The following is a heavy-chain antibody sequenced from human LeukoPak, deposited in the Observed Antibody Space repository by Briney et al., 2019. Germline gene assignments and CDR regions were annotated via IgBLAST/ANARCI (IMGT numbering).Heavy chain of an antibody. CDR1: GFTFDDYA. J-gene: IGHJ6*02. Sequence: GRSLRLSCAASGFTFDDYAMRWVRQAPGKGLEWVSGISWNSGSIGYADSVKGRFTISRDNAKNSLYLQMNSLRAEDTALYYCAKALVRAGYYYGMDVWGQGTTVTVSS. CDR2: ISWNSGSI. D-gene: IGHD6-13*01. CDR3: AKALVRAGYYYGMDV. V-gene: IGHV3-9*01.